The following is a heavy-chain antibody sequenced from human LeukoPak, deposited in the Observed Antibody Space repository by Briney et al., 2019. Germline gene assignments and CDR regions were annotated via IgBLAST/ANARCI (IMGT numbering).Heavy chain of an antibody. Sequence: GGSLGLSCAASGFTFSIYWMHWVRQAPGKGLVWVSRTNTDGTITNYADSVKGRFTISRDNAKNTLFLQMNSLRVEDTAVYYCARMSSSSSYWGQGTPVTVSS. D-gene: IGHD6-6*01. CDR2: TNTDGTIT. V-gene: IGHV3-74*01. J-gene: IGHJ4*02. CDR3: ARMSSSSSY. CDR1: GFTFSIYW.